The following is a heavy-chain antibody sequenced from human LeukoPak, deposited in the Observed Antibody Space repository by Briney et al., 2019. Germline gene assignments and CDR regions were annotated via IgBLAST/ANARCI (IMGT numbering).Heavy chain of an antibody. CDR1: GYTFTSYD. Sequence: GASVKVSCKASGYTFTSYDINWVRQATGQGLEGMGWMNPNSGNTGYAQKFQGRVTMTRNTPISTAYMELSSLRSEDTAVYYCARGPIDFWSGYHLAWFDPWGQGTLVTVSS. J-gene: IGHJ5*02. D-gene: IGHD3-3*01. V-gene: IGHV1-8*01. CDR3: ARGPIDFWSGYHLAWFDP. CDR2: MNPNSGNT.